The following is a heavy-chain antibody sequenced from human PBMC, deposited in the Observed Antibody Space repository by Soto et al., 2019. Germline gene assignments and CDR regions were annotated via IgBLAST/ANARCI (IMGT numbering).Heavy chain of an antibody. CDR1: GYAFTSYG. Sequence: GASVKVSCKASGYAFTSYGISWVRPAPGQGLEWMGWISAYNGNTNYAQKLQGRVTMTTDTSTSTAYMELRSLRSDDTAVYYCARARGRLLYGSLSYYIPTYNWFDPWGQGTLVTVSS. V-gene: IGHV1-18*04. CDR3: ARARGRLLYGSLSYYIPTYNWFDP. CDR2: ISAYNGNT. D-gene: IGHD3-10*01. J-gene: IGHJ5*02.